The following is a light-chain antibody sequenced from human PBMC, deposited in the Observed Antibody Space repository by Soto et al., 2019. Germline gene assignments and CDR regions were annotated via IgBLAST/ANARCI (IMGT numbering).Light chain of an antibody. Sequence: DTQMTQSPSTLSASVGDTVTITCGASQSISSWLAWYQQKPGKAPKLLIYDASSLESGVPSRFSGSGSGTEFTLTISSLQPDDFATYYCQQYNSYPWTFGQGTKVDIK. CDR2: DAS. V-gene: IGKV1-5*01. CDR1: QSISSW. J-gene: IGKJ1*01. CDR3: QQYNSYPWT.